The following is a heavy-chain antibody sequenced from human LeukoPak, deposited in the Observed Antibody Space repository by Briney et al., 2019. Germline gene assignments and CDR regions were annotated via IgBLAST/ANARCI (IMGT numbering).Heavy chain of an antibody. Sequence: PSETLSLTCTVSGDSISSYYWYWFRQPPGKELEWIACIYYSGITHYNPSLKSRVTISLDTSKNQFSLRLSSVTAAGTAVFSCAREGIVRTYDQWGQGTLVTVSS. V-gene: IGHV4-59*12. CDR2: IYYSGIT. CDR3: AREGIVRTYDQ. J-gene: IGHJ4*02. D-gene: IGHD2/OR15-2a*01. CDR1: GDSISSYY.